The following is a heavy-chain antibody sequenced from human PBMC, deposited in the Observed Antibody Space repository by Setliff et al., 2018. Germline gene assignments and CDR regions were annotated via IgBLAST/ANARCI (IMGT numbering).Heavy chain of an antibody. CDR1: GGSISSHY. D-gene: IGHD3-22*01. J-gene: IGHJ5*02. V-gene: IGHV4-59*11. CDR3: AKRHPDYYDSSGNWFDP. Sequence: LSLTCTVSGGSISSHYWSWIRQPPGKGLEWIGSIYYSGSTNYNPSLKSRVTISVDTSKNQFSLKLSSVTAADTAVYYCAKRHPDYYDSSGNWFDPWGQGTLVTVSS. CDR2: IYYSGST.